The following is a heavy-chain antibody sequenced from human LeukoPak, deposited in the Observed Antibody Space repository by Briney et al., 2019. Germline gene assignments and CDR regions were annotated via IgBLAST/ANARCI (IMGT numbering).Heavy chain of an antibody. J-gene: IGHJ4*02. Sequence: SETLSLTCAVYGGSFSGYYWSWIRQPPGKGLEWIGEINHSGSTNYNPSLKSRVTISVDTSKNQFSLKLSPVTAADTAVYYCARDGESSTRIDYWGQGTLVTVSS. CDR2: INHSGST. CDR1: GGSFSGYY. D-gene: IGHD2-2*01. V-gene: IGHV4-34*01. CDR3: ARDGESSTRIDY.